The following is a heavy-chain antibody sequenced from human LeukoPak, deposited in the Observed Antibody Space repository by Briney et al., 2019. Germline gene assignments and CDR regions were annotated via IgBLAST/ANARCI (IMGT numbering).Heavy chain of an antibody. V-gene: IGHV1-69*05. Sequence: ASVKVSCKASGGTFSSYAISWVRQAPGQGLEWMGRIIPIFGTANYAQKFQGRVTITTDESTSTAYMALSSLRSEDTAVYYCAREGEDGYNRGRGAFNIWGQGTMVTVSS. CDR2: IIPIFGTA. J-gene: IGHJ3*02. CDR1: GGTFSSYA. D-gene: IGHD5-24*01. CDR3: AREGEDGYNRGRGAFNI.